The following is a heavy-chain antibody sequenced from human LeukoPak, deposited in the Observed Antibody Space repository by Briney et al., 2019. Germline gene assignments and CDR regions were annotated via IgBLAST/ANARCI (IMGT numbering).Heavy chain of an antibody. CDR1: GFTFSSYE. CDR2: ISGSGGST. J-gene: IGHJ4*02. CDR3: AKDRSIGTYYTFDH. Sequence: PGGSLRLSCAASGFTFSSYEMNWVRQAPGKGLEWVSAISGSGGSTYYADSVKGRFTVSRDNSKNSLYLQMNSLTAADTAVYYCAKDRSIGTYYTFDHWGQGTLVTVSS. V-gene: IGHV3-23*01. D-gene: IGHD1-26*01.